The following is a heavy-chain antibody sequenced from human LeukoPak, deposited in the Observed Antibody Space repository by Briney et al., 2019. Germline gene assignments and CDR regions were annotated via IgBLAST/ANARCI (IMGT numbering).Heavy chain of an antibody. CDR3: ARRYGDYVNWFDP. CDR1: GVTFRSYG. Sequence: GGSLRLSCAAAGVTFRSYGMHWVRQAPGKGLEWVAVISYDGSNKYYADSVKGRFTISRDNSKNTLYLQMNSLRAEDTAVYYCARRYGDYVNWFDPWGQGTLVTVSS. J-gene: IGHJ5*02. CDR2: ISYDGSNK. D-gene: IGHD4-17*01. V-gene: IGHV3-30*03.